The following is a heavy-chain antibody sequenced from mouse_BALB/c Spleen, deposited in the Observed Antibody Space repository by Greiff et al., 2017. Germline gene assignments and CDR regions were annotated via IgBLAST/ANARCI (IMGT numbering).Heavy chain of an antibody. V-gene: IGHV1S135*01. CDR2: IVLYNGGT. D-gene: IGHD2-4*01. Sequence: EVKLMESGPELEKPCASVKISCKASGYSFTGDNMNWVKQNIGKSLEWIGNIVLYNGGTSYNQKFKGKATLTVDKSSSTAYMQLKMLTSEDAAVYYCASRGDYEVCCFDVWGAGTPVTVSS. J-gene: IGHJ1*01. CDR3: ASRGDYEVCCFDV. CDR1: GYSFTGDN.